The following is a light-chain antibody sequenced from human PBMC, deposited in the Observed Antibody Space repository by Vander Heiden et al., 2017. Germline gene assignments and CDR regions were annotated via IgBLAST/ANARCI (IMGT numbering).Light chain of an antibody. V-gene: IGKV1-5*03. J-gene: IGKJ4*01. CDR1: QSISNW. Sequence: DIQMTQSPSTLSASVGDRVTITCRASQSISNWMAWYQQKPGKAPKVLIYKASSLQSGVPSRFSGSGSGTEFTLTISGLQPDDSATYYCQHFNYPLTFGGGTKVEI. CDR2: KAS. CDR3: QHFNYPLT.